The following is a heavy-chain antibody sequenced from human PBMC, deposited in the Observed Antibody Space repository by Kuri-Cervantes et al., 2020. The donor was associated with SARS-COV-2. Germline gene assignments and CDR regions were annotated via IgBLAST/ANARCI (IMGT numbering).Heavy chain of an antibody. D-gene: IGHD2-2*01. CDR3: AREVGYCDSGRCYGLDAFDI. CDR1: GYTFSSYA. J-gene: IGHJ3*02. V-gene: IGHV1-3*04. Sequence: ASVNVSCKASGYTFSSYAIHWVRQAPGQGLEWMGWINTATGNTHYSQKFQGRVTITRDTAASTEYMDLNSLRSEDTAVYYCAREVGYCDSGRCYGLDAFDIWGQGTMVTVSS. CDR2: INTATGNT.